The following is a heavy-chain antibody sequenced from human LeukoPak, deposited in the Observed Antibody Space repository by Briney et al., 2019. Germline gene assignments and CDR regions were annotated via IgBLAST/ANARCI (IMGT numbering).Heavy chain of an antibody. CDR2: IEPAGSAT. Sequence: PGGSLRLSCGASGFAFSSYLMTWLRQAPGKGLEFVANIEPAGSATYYADSVKGRFTISRDNTKNLLYLQMNSLTAEDSAVYHCGRFGYVSAVDTWGQGALVTVSS. V-gene: IGHV3-7*01. CDR1: GFAFSSYL. J-gene: IGHJ5*02. CDR3: GRFGYVSAVDT. D-gene: IGHD2-15*01.